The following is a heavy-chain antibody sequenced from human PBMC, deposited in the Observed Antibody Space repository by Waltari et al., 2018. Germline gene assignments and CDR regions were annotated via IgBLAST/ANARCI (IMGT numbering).Heavy chain of an antibody. D-gene: IGHD6-19*01. CDR2: ISGGVPYI. CDR3: ARDSSGWLPDY. V-gene: IGHV3-21*01. Sequence: EVQLVESGGGLVKPGGSLRLSCAASGFTFSSYSMSWVRQAPGKGVGELSSISGGVPYINYAEAVKDRFTIARDNAKNSLYLQMDSLRAEDTAVYYCARDSSGWLPDYWGQGTLVTVSS. J-gene: IGHJ4*02. CDR1: GFTFSSYS.